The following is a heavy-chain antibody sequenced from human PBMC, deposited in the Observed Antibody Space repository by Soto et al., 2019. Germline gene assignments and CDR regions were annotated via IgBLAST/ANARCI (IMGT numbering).Heavy chain of an antibody. CDR2: IYYTGTT. D-gene: IGHD6-25*01. V-gene: IGHV4-61*01. Sequence: SETLSLTCTVSGGSVSSSFFYWSWVRQLPGQRLEWIGYIYYTGTTNYNPSLASRVAMSVDTSKKQVTLNLRSLTASYTARYHGGRLPTGSGGALLDYW. J-gene: IGHJ4*01. CDR1: GGSVSSSFFY. CDR3: GRLPTGSGGALLDY.